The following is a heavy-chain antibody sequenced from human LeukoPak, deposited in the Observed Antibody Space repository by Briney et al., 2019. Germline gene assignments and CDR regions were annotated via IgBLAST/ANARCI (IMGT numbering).Heavy chain of an antibody. J-gene: IGHJ4*02. CDR1: GGSFSGYY. CDR3: ARGPSLYDSSGFHFDY. CDR2: INHSGST. D-gene: IGHD3-22*01. Sequence: SETLSLTCAVYGGSFSGYYWSWIRQPPGKGLKWIGEINHSGSTNYNPSLKSRVTISVDTSKNQFSLKLSSVTAADTAVYYCARGPSLYDSSGFHFDYWGQGTLVTVSS. V-gene: IGHV4-34*01.